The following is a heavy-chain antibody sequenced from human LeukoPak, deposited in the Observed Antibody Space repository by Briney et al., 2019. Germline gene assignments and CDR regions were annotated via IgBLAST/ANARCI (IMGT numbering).Heavy chain of an antibody. CDR1: GFTFSSYW. J-gene: IGHJ3*02. CDR2: IKQDGSEK. D-gene: IGHD3-22*01. CDR3: ARGDTMIVVVKDAFDI. Sequence: PGGSLRLSCAASGFTFSSYWMSWVRQAPGKGLEWVANIKQDGSEKYYADSVKGRFTISRDNSKNTLYLQMNSLRAEDTAVYYCARGDTMIVVVKDAFDIWGQGTMVTVSS. V-gene: IGHV3-7*01.